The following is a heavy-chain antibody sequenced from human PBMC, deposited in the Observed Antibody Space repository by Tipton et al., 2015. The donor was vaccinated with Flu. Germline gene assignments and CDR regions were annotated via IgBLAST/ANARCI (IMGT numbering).Heavy chain of an antibody. D-gene: IGHD2-21*02. CDR1: GGTFSNFG. CDR2: IIPILGIA. V-gene: IGHV1-69*01. CDR3: ARGGGQYGDCDH. J-gene: IGHJ4*02. Sequence: QSGPEVKKPGSSVKVSCKASGGTFSNFGFSWVRQAPGQGLEWMGGIIPILGIASYAQNFQGRVTITADESTSTACMELSSLTSEDTAVYYCARGGGQYGDCDHWGQGTLVTVSS.